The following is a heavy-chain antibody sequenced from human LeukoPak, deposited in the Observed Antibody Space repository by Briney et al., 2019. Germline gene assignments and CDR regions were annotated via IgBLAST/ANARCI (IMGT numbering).Heavy chain of an antibody. D-gene: IGHD6-13*01. J-gene: IGHJ4*02. CDR3: ARDTPEITAAGTGGD. Sequence: PSETLSLTCAVSGGSISRSNWWSWARPPPGKGLEWIGEMYNGEISNYDRSNKSRVIISVVKSKNHNSLKLSSVTAADTAVYYCARDTPEITAAGTGGDWGQGTLVIVSS. V-gene: IGHV4-4*02. CDR1: GGSISRSNW. CDR2: MYNGEIS.